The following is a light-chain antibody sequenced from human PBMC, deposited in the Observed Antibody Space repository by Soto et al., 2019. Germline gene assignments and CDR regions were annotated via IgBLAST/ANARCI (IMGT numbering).Light chain of an antibody. CDR2: EVT. CDR1: SSDVDISNF. CDR3: NSYTRTSLWV. V-gene: IGLV2-14*01. J-gene: IGLJ3*02. Sequence: QSALTQPASVSGSPGQSITISCTGPSSDVDISNFVSWYQHLPGKVPKLLISEVTNRPSGVSNRFSGSKSGNTASLSISGLQAEDEGDYYCNSYTRTSLWVFGGGTKLTVL.